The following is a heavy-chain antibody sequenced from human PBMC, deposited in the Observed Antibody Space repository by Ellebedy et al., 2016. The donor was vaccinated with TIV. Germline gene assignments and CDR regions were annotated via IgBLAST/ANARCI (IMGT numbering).Heavy chain of an antibody. CDR2: IWYDGSNK. CDR1: GFTFSSYG. D-gene: IGHD2-2*01. Sequence: GGSLRLXCAASGFTFSSYGMHWVRQAPGKGLEWVAVIWYDGSNKYYADSVKGRFTISRDNSKNTLYLQMNSLRAEDTAVYYCARDGYCSSTSCSYAEYFQHWGQGTLVTVSS. J-gene: IGHJ1*01. CDR3: ARDGYCSSTSCSYAEYFQH. V-gene: IGHV3-33*01.